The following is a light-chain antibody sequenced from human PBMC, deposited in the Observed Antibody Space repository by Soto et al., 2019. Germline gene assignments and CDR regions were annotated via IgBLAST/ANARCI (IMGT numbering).Light chain of an antibody. CDR1: QSISSY. Sequence: DIQMTQSPSSLSASVGDRVTITCRASQSISSYLNWYRQKPGKAPKLLIYAASSLQSGVPSRFSGSVSGTDFTLTISSLQPEDFATYYCQQSYSTPRTFGQGTKVDIK. CDR3: QQSYSTPRT. CDR2: AAS. V-gene: IGKV1-39*01. J-gene: IGKJ1*01.